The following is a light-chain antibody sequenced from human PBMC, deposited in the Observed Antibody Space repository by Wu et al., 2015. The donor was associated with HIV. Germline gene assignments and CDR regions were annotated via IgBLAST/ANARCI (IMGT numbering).Light chain of an antibody. CDR1: QVISNA. CDR2: DAS. J-gene: IGKJ2*01. V-gene: IGKV1-13*02. Sequence: AIQLTQSPSSLSASVGDRVTVTCRASQVISNALAWYQQKPGKAPKLLIYDASNLEGGVPSRFSGSGSGINFTLTISCLQPEDFATYYCQQFNSNPLTFGQGTKLQI. CDR3: QQFNSNPLT.